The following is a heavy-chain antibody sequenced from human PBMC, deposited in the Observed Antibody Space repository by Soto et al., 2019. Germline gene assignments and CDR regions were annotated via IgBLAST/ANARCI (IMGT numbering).Heavy chain of an antibody. Sequence: QVQLVESGGGVVQPGRSLRLSCAASGFTFSSYGIHWVRQAPGKGLECAAVIWYDGRNNYYADSVKGRFTISRDNSKNTLYLELNILRAEDKAVYYCARDGAADYWGQGTLVTVSS. V-gene: IGHV3-33*01. D-gene: IGHD3-16*01. CDR1: GFTFSSYG. CDR3: ARDGAADY. J-gene: IGHJ4*02. CDR2: IWYDGRNN.